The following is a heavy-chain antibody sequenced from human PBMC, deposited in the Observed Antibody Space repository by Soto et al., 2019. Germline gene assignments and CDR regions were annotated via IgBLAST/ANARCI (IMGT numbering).Heavy chain of an antibody. J-gene: IGHJ6*02. D-gene: IGHD1-1*01. V-gene: IGHV3-21*01. CDR2: IGSSNTFV. CDR3: AGALENPYFYYGLDV. CDR1: GFNFSNYA. Sequence: VESGGGLVEPGGSLRLSCETTGFNFSNYAMSWVRQAPGKGLEWVSSIGSSNTFVYYSESVEGRFTLSRDNAKNSVSLQMTSLRVEDSGLYYCAGALENPYFYYGLDVWGQGTTVTVSS.